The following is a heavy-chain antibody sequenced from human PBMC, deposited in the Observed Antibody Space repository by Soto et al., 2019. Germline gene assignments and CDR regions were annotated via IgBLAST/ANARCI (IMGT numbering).Heavy chain of an antibody. Sequence: SETLSLTCTVSGGSISSSSYYWGWIRQPPGKGLEWIGSIYYSGSTYYNPSLKSRVTISVDTSKNQFSLKLSSVTAADTAVYYCARVISSSWYVAYNWFDPWGQGTLVTVSS. V-gene: IGHV4-39*01. CDR2: IYYSGST. CDR3: ARVISSSWYVAYNWFDP. CDR1: GGSISSSSYY. J-gene: IGHJ5*02. D-gene: IGHD6-13*01.